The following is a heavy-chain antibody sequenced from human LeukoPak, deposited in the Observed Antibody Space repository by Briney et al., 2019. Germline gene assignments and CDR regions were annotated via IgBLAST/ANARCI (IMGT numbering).Heavy chain of an antibody. D-gene: IGHD2-15*01. CDR3: AKAPSPLCSGGSCYLTN. V-gene: IGHV3-9*01. CDR1: GFTFDDYA. J-gene: IGHJ4*02. CDR2: ISWNSGSI. Sequence: GGSLRLSCAASGFTFDDYAMHWVRQAPGKGLEWVSGISWNSGSIGYADSVKGRFTISRDNAKNSLYLQMNSLRAEDTALYYCAKAPSPLCSGGSCYLTNWGQGTLVTVSS.